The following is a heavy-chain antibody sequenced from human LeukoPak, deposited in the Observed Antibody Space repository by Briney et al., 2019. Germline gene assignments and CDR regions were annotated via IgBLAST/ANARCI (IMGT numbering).Heavy chain of an antibody. CDR3: AREDYCSGGSCYSGYFQH. V-gene: IGHV4-59*01. D-gene: IGHD2-15*01. CDR1: GGSISSYY. CDR2: IYYSGTT. Sequence: SETLSLTCTVSGGSISSYYWSWIRQPPGKGLEWIGYIYYSGTTNYNPPLKSRVTISVDTSKNQLSLKLSSVTAADTAVYYCAREDYCSGGSCYSGYFQHWGQGTLVTVSS. J-gene: IGHJ1*01.